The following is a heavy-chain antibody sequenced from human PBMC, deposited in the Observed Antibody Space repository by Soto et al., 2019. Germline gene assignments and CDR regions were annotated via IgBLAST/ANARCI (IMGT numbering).Heavy chain of an antibody. J-gene: IGHJ5*02. CDR3: TAKKDVSRGWFDP. V-gene: IGHV3-15*07. CDR1: GFTLSKAW. D-gene: IGHD2-15*01. CDR2: IKNKTYGETT. Sequence: EVQLVESGGGLVKPGGSLRLCYGASGFTLSKAWMNWVRQAPGKGLEWVGRIKNKTYGETTDYAAPVKGRFTISRDDSINTLYLQMDSLKTEDTAVYYCTAKKDVSRGWFDPWGQGTLVTVSS.